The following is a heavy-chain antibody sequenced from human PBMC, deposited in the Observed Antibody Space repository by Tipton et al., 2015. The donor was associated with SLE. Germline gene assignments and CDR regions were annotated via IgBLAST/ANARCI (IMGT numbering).Heavy chain of an antibody. CDR2: IFTSGSA. CDR3: AGGNYPPPTFDY. D-gene: IGHD1-26*01. V-gene: IGHV4-61*02. CDR1: GGSISGTNYY. Sequence: GLVKPSETLSLTCSVSGGSISGTNYYWSWIRQPAGKGLEWIGRIFTSGSATYNPSLKSRVTISLDASKNQFSLKLTSVTAADTAVYFCAGGNYPPPTFDYWGQGSLVTVSS. J-gene: IGHJ4*02.